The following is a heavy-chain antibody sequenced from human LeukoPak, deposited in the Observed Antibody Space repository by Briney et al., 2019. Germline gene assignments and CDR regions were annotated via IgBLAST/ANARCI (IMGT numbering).Heavy chain of an antibody. CDR3: ARGDFHYDILTGYSPPRFFDY. J-gene: IGHJ4*02. V-gene: IGHV4-31*03. D-gene: IGHD3-9*01. Sequence: SETLSLTCTVSGGSVSSGGYYWSWVRQHPGKGLEWIGYIYCSGSTYYNPSLKSRVTISVDTSKNQFSLKLSSVTAADTAVYYCARGDFHYDILTGYSPPRFFDYWGQGTLVTVSS. CDR2: IYCSGST. CDR1: GGSVSSGGYY.